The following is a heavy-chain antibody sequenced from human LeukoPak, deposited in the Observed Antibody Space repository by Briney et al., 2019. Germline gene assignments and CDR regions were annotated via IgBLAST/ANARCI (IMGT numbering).Heavy chain of an antibody. J-gene: IGHJ4*02. CDR1: GYTFTGYY. V-gene: IGHV1-2*02. D-gene: IGHD2-2*01. CDR3: ARFLKIVVVPAAAGY. CDR2: INPNSGGT. Sequence: ASVKISCKVSGYTFTGYYMHWVRQAPGQGLEWMGWINPNSGGTNYAQKFQGRVTMTRDTSISTAYMELSRLRSDDTAVYYCARFLKIVVVPAAAGYWGQGTLVTVSS.